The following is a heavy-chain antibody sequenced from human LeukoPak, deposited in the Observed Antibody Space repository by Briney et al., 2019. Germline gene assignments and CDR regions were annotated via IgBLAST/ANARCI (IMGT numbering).Heavy chain of an antibody. J-gene: IGHJ4*02. V-gene: IGHV7-4-1*02. CDR1: GYTFTSYY. D-gene: IGHD4-11*01. Sequence: ASVKVSCKASGYTFTSYYMHWVRQAPGQGLEWMGWINTNTGNPTYAQGFTGRFVFSLDTSVSTAYLQISSLKAEDTAVYYCARDLLPYSNYVGFGYWGQGTLVTVSS. CDR2: INTNTGNP. CDR3: ARDLLPYSNYVGFGY.